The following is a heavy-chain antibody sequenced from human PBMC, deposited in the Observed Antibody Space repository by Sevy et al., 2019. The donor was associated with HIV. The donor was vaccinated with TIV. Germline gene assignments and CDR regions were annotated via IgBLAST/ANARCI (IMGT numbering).Heavy chain of an antibody. D-gene: IGHD6-13*01. CDR3: AKGIRGEQLVDYYYYYGMDV. J-gene: IGHJ6*02. CDR1: GFTFSSYA. V-gene: IGHV3-23*01. CDR2: ISGSGGST. Sequence: GGSLRLSCAASGFTFSSYAMSWVRQAPGKGLEWVSAISGSGGSTYYADSVKGRFTISRDNSKNTLYLQMNSLRAEDKAVYYCAKGIRGEQLVDYYYYYGMDVWGQGTTVTVSS.